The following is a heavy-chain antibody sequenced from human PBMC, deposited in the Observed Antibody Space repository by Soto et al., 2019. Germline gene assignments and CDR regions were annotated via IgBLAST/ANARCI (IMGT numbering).Heavy chain of an antibody. CDR2: IYYGGTS. D-gene: IGHD3-10*01. Sequence: QVQLHQSGPGLVKPSETLSLTCSVSGASITNYYWTWIRQSPGKGLEWIGYIYYGGTSNYNSSLKGRVTDSVDMSTNQFSLTLNSVTAADTAVYYCAMYYGHGQDYWGQGTLVTVSS. CDR3: AMYYGHGQDY. V-gene: IGHV4-59*01. J-gene: IGHJ4*02. CDR1: GASITNYY.